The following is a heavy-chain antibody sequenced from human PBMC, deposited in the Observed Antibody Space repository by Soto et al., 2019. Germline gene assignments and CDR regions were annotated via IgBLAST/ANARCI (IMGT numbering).Heavy chain of an antibody. J-gene: IGHJ4*02. CDR2: ISGGDVST. CDR3: AKESTPGGLDY. V-gene: IGHV3-23*01. D-gene: IGHD3-10*01. CDR1: GFTLSNYA. Sequence: GGSLRLSCAASGFTLSNYAMRWVRQAPGKGLEWVSAISGGDVSTYYADSVKGRFTISRDNSKNTLYLQMNSLRAEDTAVYYCAKESTPGGLDYWGQGAQVTVSS.